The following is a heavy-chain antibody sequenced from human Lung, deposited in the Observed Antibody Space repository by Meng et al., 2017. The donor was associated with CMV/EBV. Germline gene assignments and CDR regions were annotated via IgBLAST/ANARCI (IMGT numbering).Heavy chain of an antibody. CDR2: IYYSGST. CDR1: GGSISSSSYY. Sequence: SXTLSLXCTVSGGSISSSSYYWGWIRQPPGKGLEWIGSIYYSGSTYYNPSLKSRVTISVDTSKNQFSLKLSSVTAADTAVYYCASSLRYYDFWSGYYTGDYYYYGMDGXGQGXTVTVSS. J-gene: IGHJ6*02. D-gene: IGHD3-3*01. CDR3: ASSLRYYDFWSGYYTGDYYYYGMDG. V-gene: IGHV4-39*07.